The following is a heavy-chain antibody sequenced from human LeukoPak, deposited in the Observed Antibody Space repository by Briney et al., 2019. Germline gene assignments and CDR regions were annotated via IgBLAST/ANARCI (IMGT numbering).Heavy chain of an antibody. CDR2: ISSSSSYI. CDR3: VITMVRGVIKP. V-gene: IGHV3-21*01. CDR1: GFTFSSYS. J-gene: IGHJ5*02. Sequence: GGSLGLSCAASGFTFSSYSMNWVRQAPGKGLEWASSISSSSSYIYYADSVKGRFTISRDNAKNSLYLQMNSLRAEDTAVYYCVITMVRGVIKPWGQGTLVTVSS. D-gene: IGHD3-10*01.